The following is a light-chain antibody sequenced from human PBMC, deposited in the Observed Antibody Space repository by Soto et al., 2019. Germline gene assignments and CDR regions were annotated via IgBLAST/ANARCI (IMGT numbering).Light chain of an antibody. Sequence: EIVLTQSPGTLSLSPGERATLSCRASQTVSSNYLAWYQQKYGQAPRLLIYGASSRATGIPDRFSGSGSGTDFTLTISRLEPEDFAMYYCQQYGNSAPITFGQGTRLDIE. J-gene: IGKJ5*01. CDR2: GAS. V-gene: IGKV3-20*01. CDR1: QTVSSNY. CDR3: QQYGNSAPIT.